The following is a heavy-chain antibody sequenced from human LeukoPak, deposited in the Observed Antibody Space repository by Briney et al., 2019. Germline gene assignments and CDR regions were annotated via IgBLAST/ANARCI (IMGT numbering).Heavy chain of an antibody. Sequence: GSSLRLSCAASGFTFSTYIMNLVRMAPGNGLEWVSTISSGSSYIYYADSVEGRCTISRDNAKNSLYLQMNSLRAEDTAVYYCAREALTVDHGMDVWGQGTTVTVSS. CDR1: GFTFSTYI. J-gene: IGHJ6*02. CDR3: AREALTVDHGMDV. V-gene: IGHV3-21*01. D-gene: IGHD4-23*01. CDR2: ISSGSSYI.